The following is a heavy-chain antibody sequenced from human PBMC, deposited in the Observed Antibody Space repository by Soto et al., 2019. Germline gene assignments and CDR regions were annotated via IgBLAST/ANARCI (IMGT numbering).Heavy chain of an antibody. CDR2: IYYSGST. CDR1: GGSISSGGYC. J-gene: IGHJ4*02. D-gene: IGHD6-19*01. CDR3: ASIVMYSSGWSSGY. Sequence: PSETLSLTCTVSGGSISSGGYCWSWIRQHPGKGLEWIGYIYYSGSTYYNPSLKSRVTISVDTSKNQFSLKLSSVTAADTAVYYCASIVMYSSGWSSGYWGQGTLVTVSS. V-gene: IGHV4-31*03.